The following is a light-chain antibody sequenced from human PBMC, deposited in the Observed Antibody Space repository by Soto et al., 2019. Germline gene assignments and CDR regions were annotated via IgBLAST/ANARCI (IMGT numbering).Light chain of an antibody. CDR1: QSVSSSD. CDR2: DTS. Sequence: EIVLTQSPGTLSLSPGDRATLSCRASQSVSSSDLAWYQQKPGQAPRLLIYDTSTRATGIPDRFSGSGSGTHFTLTISRLEPEDFAVYYCQQYGSSPLYTFGQGTKLEIK. J-gene: IGKJ2*01. V-gene: IGKV3-20*01. CDR3: QQYGSSPLYT.